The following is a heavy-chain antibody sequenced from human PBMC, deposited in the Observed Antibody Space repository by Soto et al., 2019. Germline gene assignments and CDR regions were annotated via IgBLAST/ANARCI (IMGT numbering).Heavy chain of an antibody. CDR1: GGSISSYY. J-gene: IGHJ1*01. CDR3: ARDITQAAQH. V-gene: IGHV4-59*01. Sequence: QVQLQESGPGLVKPSETLSLTCTVSGGSISSYYWSWIRQPPGKGLEWIGYIYYSGSTNYNPSLTSRVTISVDTSKNQFSLKLSSVTAADTAVYYCARDITQAAQHWGQGTLVTVSS. CDR2: IYYSGST.